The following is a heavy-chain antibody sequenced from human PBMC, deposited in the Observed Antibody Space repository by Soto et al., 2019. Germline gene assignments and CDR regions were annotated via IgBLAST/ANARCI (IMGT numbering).Heavy chain of an antibody. CDR1: GASIAGSSY. V-gene: IGHV4-4*07. CDR3: ARGMTPPGAPAWYYFDS. CDR2: FSLSGTT. D-gene: IGHD2-8*02. Sequence: PSETLSLTCSVSGASIAGSSYWSWIRQPAGKGLEWVGRFSLSGTTNYSPSLRSRVTMSADVSKNQFSLRLTSVTAADTALYYCARGMTPPGAPAWYYFDSWGQGTLVTV. J-gene: IGHJ4*02.